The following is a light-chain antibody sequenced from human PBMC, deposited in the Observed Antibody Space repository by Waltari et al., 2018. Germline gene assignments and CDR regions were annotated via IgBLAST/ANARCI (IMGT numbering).Light chain of an antibody. J-gene: IGLJ3*02. V-gene: IGLV4-69*01. CDR1: SGHSSYV. CDR3: QTWGTGMGV. Sequence: QVVLTQSPSASASLGASVRLTCTLSSGHSSYVSACLQQQPEKGPRYWMKLNSDGSHTKGDGIPDRFSGSSSGAGRYLTIASLQSEDEADYYCQTWGTGMGVFGGGTKLTVL. CDR2: LNSDGSH.